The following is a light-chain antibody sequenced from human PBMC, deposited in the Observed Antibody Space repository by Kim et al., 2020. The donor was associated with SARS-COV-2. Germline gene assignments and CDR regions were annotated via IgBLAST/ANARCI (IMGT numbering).Light chain of an antibody. CDR3: QTYDTVPYN. V-gene: IGKV1-27*01. J-gene: IGKJ2*01. Sequence: ASVGDRVTITCRASQAIRKYVAWYQQKPGKIPKLLIHAVSTLQSGVPSRFSGGGSGTDFTLTIRGLQPEDVASYYCQTYDTVPYNFGQGTKLEIK. CDR2: AVS. CDR1: QAIRKY.